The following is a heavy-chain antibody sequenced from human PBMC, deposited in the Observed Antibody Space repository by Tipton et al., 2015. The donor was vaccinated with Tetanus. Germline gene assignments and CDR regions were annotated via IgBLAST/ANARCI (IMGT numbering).Heavy chain of an antibody. V-gene: IGHV3-21*01. CDR3: AREPENCLVSSDS. D-gene: IGHD6-6*01. CDR2: ISGAGVNI. J-gene: IGHJ4*02. CDR1: GFVFTNYI. Sequence: SLRLSCAASGGGYGFVFTNYIMNWVRQAPGKGLERVSSISGAGVNIYYADSVRGRFTISRDKTNNSVYLLMNSLRAEDTAVYFCAREPENCLVSSDSGGQGTQVTVSS.